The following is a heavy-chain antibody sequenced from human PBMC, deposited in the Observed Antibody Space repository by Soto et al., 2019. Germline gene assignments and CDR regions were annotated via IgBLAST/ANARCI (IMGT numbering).Heavy chain of an antibody. Sequence: QVQLVQSGAEVKKPGASVKVSCKASGYTFTSYGISWVRQATGQGLEWMGWISAYNGNTNYAQKLQGRVTMTTDTATSRGYMELRSLRSDDTAVDYCASRGRYYGSGSPDDYWGQGTLVTVSS. CDR2: ISAYNGNT. J-gene: IGHJ4*02. CDR3: ASRGRYYGSGSPDDY. CDR1: GYTFTSYG. V-gene: IGHV1-18*01. D-gene: IGHD3-10*01.